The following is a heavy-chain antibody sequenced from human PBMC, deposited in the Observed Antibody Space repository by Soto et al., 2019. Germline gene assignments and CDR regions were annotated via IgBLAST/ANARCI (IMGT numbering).Heavy chain of an antibody. V-gene: IGHV4-4*02. D-gene: IGHD3-10*01. J-gene: IGHJ4*02. Sequence: QLQLQESGPGLVRPSGTLSLTCAVSGGFTSTNNWWSWVRQPPGKGLEWIGDAYHSGSTEYNPSLQSRVSISVDMSKNQISLKLTAATAADTAVYYCARSPPSSYYGGSGTFDYWGQGTLVTVSS. CDR3: ARSPPSSYYGGSGTFDY. CDR2: AYHSGST. CDR1: GGFTSTNNW.